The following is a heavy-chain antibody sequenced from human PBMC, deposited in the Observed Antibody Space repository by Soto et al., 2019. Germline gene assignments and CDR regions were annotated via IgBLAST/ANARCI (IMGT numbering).Heavy chain of an antibody. J-gene: IGHJ6*02. CDR1: AFTFRGYA. D-gene: IGHD3-3*01. V-gene: IGHV3-23*01. CDR3: ARVKDDLWSGMDV. CDR2: ISGSDNRT. Sequence: PGGSLRLSCAASAFTFRGYAMSWVRQAPGKGLEWVSTISGSDNRTYYADSVKGRFTISRDNSKNALYLQMNSQRAEDTAVYYCARVKDDLWSGMDVWGQGTTVTVSS.